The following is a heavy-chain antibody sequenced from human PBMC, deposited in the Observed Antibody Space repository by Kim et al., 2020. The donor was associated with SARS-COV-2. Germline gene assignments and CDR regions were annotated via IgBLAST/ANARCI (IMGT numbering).Heavy chain of an antibody. CDR3: ARRWGYVGS. Sequence: GGSLRLSCAASGFTFSSYGMHWVRQAPGKGLEWVAVISYDGSNKYYADSVKGRFTISRDNSKNTLYLQMNSLRAEDTAVYYCARRWGYVGSWGQGTLVTV. V-gene: IGHV3-30*03. J-gene: IGHJ5*02. CDR1: GFTFSSYG. D-gene: IGHD5-12*01. CDR2: ISYDGSNK.